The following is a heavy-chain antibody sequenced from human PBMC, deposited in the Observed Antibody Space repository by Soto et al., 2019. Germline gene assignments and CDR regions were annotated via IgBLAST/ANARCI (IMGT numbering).Heavy chain of an antibody. V-gene: IGHV5-51*01. Sequence: PGESLKISCVGSGFSFSRYTVGWVRQVPGKGLEWMGVIHPGDSDTRYSPSFQGQVTISADKSISTAYLQWSSLKASDTAMYYFSLSFGCYCYHQYGNDVWGRGTTVTGSS. J-gene: IGHJ6*02. D-gene: IGHD1-26*01. CDR2: IHPGDSDT. CDR1: GFSFSRYT. CDR3: SLSFGCYCYHQYGNDV.